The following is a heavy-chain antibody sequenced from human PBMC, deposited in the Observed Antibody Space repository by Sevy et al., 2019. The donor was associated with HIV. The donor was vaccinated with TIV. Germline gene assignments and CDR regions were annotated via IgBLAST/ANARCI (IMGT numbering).Heavy chain of an antibody. CDR1: GFTVSNNY. CDR2: IYSAGST. Sequence: GGSLRLSCAASGFTVSNNYMNWVRQAPGKGLEWVSVIYSAGSTYYVDSVKGRFTISRDNSKNTLFLQMNSLRADDTAVYYCARVPPYSYAFGVDYWGQGTLVTVSS. D-gene: IGHD5-18*01. V-gene: IGHV3-53*01. CDR3: ARVPPYSYAFGVDY. J-gene: IGHJ4*02.